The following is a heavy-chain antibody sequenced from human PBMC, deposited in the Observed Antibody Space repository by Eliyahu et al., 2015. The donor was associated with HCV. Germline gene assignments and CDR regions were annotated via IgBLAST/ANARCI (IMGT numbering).Heavy chain of an antibody. Sequence: DVHLSDSGGGLVQPGGSLRLSCVASGFTFDKFGMNWVRQTPGKGLEWVSTISASGVNTHYAEPVEGRFSISRDNSKSTLYLHMHSLRADDTAMYYCTKDTEFFDLWGQGTQVTVSS. V-gene: IGHV3-23*01. CDR3: TKDTEFFDL. D-gene: IGHD3-10*01. CDR1: GFTFDKFG. J-gene: IGHJ4*02. CDR2: ISASGVNT.